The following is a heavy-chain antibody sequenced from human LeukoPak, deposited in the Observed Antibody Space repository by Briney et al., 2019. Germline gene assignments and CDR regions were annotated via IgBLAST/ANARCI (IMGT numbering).Heavy chain of an antibody. J-gene: IGHJ5*02. V-gene: IGHV1-46*01. CDR3: ARHLDEAAGRNWFDP. Sequence: ASVKVSFKASGYTFTSYYMHWVRQAPGQGLEWMGIINPSGGSTSYAQKFQGRVTMTRDTSTSTVSMELSSLRSEDTAVYYCARHLDEAAGRNWFDPWGRGTLVSVSS. D-gene: IGHD6-13*01. CDR1: GYTFTSYY. CDR2: INPSGGST.